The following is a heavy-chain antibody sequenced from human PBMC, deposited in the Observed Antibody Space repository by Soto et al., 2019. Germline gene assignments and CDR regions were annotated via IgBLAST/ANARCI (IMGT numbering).Heavy chain of an antibody. CDR1: GFTFSTYS. V-gene: IGHV3-21*01. D-gene: IGHD2-2*02. CDR3: AREYTAWPLAYGLDV. CDR2: TSSRSDI. Sequence: GGSLRLSCVGSGFTFSTYSINWVRQAPGKGLEWVSSTSSRSDIYYADSVKGRFTVSRDNAKNSVSLQMNSLRAEDTAVYYCAREYTAWPLAYGLDVWGQGTTVTVSS. J-gene: IGHJ6*02.